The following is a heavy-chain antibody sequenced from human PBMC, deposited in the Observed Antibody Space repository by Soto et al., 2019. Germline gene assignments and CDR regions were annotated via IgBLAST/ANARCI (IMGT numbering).Heavy chain of an antibody. V-gene: IGHV3-7*01. Sequence: GGSLRLSCAASGVTFSSYSMNWVRQAPGKGLEWVANIHGDGGKIYYVDSVKGRFTISRDNAKRSLYLQMNSLRAEDTAVYYCARDFYGGYTYGPGDYWGQGALVTVSS. CDR1: GVTFSSYS. J-gene: IGHJ4*02. CDR2: IHGDGGKI. D-gene: IGHD5-18*01. CDR3: ARDFYGGYTYGPGDY.